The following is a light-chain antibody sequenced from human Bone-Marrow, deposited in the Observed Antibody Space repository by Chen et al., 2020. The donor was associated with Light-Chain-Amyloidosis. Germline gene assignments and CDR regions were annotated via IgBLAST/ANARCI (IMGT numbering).Light chain of an antibody. CDR2: RDS. CDR1: DLPTKY. CDR3: QSADSSGTYEVI. J-gene: IGLJ2*01. Sequence: SYELTQPPSVSVSPGQTARITCSGDDLPTKYAYWYQQKPGQAPVVVLHRDSERPSGISERFAGSSSVTTATLPISGVQAEDEADYHCQSADSSGTYEVIFGGGTKLTVL. V-gene: IGLV3-25*03.